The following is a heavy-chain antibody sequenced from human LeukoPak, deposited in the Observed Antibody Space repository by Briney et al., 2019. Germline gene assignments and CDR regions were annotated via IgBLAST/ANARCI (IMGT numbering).Heavy chain of an antibody. V-gene: IGHV4-34*01. CDR1: GGSFSGYY. CDR3: ARYTSLGYGSGSSVWFDP. D-gene: IGHD3-10*01. Sequence: SETLSLTCAVYGGSFSGYYWSWIRQPPGKGLEWIGEINHSGSTNYNPSLKSRVTISVDTSKNQFSLKLSSVTAADTAVYYCARYTSLGYGSGSSVWFDPWGQGTLVTVSS. CDR2: INHSGST. J-gene: IGHJ5*02.